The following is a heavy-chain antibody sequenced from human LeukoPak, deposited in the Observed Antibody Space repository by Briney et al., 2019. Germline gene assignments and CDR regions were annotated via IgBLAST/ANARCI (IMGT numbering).Heavy chain of an antibody. J-gene: IGHJ5*02. D-gene: IGHD2-15*01. Sequence: PSRTLSLTCTVSGGSISSGDYYWSWIRQPPGKGLEWIGYIYYSGSTYYNPSLKSRVTISVDTSKNQFSLKLSSVTAADTAVYYCARGRAGVVVAATGINWFDPWGQGTLVTVSS. CDR1: GGSISSGDYY. CDR2: IYYSGST. V-gene: IGHV4-30-4*01. CDR3: ARGRAGVVVAATGINWFDP.